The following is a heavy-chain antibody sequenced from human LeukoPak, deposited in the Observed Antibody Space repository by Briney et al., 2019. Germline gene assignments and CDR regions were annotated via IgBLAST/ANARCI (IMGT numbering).Heavy chain of an antibody. V-gene: IGHV4-59*01. Sequence: SETLSLTCAVYGGSFSGYYWSWIRQPPGKGLEWIGYIYYSGSTNYNPSLKSRVTISVDTSKNQFSLKLSSVTAADTAVYYCARGRGYCSGGSCSTDFDYWGQGTLVTVSS. CDR1: GGSFSGYY. J-gene: IGHJ4*02. D-gene: IGHD2-15*01. CDR3: ARGRGYCSGGSCSTDFDY. CDR2: IYYSGST.